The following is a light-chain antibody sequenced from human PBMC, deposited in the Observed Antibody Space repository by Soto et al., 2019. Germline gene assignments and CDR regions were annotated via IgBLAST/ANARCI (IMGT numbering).Light chain of an antibody. Sequence: QSALTQPPSASGSPGQSVTISCTGSSSDVGGYEYVSWYQQHPGKAPKLIIYEVIKRPSGVPDRFSGSKSGNTASLTISGLQAEDEGDYYCSSYTSTSTVKFGGGTKVTVL. CDR3: SSYTSTSTVK. CDR1: SSDVGGYEY. J-gene: IGLJ2*01. CDR2: EVI. V-gene: IGLV2-8*01.